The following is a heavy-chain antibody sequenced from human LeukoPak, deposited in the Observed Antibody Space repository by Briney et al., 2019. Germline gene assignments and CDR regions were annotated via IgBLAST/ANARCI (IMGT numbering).Heavy chain of an antibody. Sequence: PGGSLKLSCAASGFTSTNYAMNWVRQAPGKGLEWVSVLIGSSGSTDYADSLKGRFTMSRDNSTNTGFLHMNSLRAEDTAIYYCAKGAVDYTGTAYFASGGQGTLVTASS. CDR2: LIGSSGST. CDR3: AKGAVDYTGTAYFAS. D-gene: IGHD5-12*01. J-gene: IGHJ4*02. CDR1: GFTSTNYA. V-gene: IGHV3-23*01.